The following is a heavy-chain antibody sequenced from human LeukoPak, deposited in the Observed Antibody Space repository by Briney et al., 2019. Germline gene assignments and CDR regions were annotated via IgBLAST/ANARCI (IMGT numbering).Heavy chain of an antibody. CDR1: GGSFSGYY. CDR2: INHSGST. D-gene: IGHD2-8*01. V-gene: IGHV4-34*01. Sequence: PSETLSLTCAVYGGSFSGYYWSWIRQPPGKGLEWIGEINHSGSTNYNPSLKSRVTISVDTSKNQFSLKLSSVTAADTAVYYCARTAQIVLMVYSYPLPRWGGYFDYWGQGTLVTVSS. CDR3: ARTAQIVLMVYSYPLPRWGGYFDY. J-gene: IGHJ4*02.